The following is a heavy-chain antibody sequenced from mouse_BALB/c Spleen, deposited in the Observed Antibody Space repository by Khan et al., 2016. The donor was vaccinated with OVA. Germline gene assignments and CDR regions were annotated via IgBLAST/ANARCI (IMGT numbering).Heavy chain of an antibody. CDR1: GYSFTVYY. CDR2: VNPNTDNI. Sequence: VQLKESGPDLVKPGASVKISCKASGYSFTVYYMSWVKQSHGKSLEWIGRVNPNTDNINYNQEFKGKAILTVDKSSNTAYMELRSLTSEDSAVYFGARGYDFFASWGQGTLVTVSA. D-gene: IGHD2-14*01. J-gene: IGHJ3*01. V-gene: IGHV1-26*01. CDR3: ARGYDFFAS.